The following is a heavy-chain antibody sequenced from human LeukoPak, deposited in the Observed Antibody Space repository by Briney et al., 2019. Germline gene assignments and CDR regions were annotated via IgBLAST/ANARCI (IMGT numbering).Heavy chain of an antibody. CDR2: IYYSGST. CDR3: ARHFNPDFWSGYYGVIAFDI. D-gene: IGHD3-3*01. Sequence: SETLSLTCTVSGGSISSYYWSWIRQPPGKGLEWIGYIYYSGSTNSNPSLKSRVTISVDTSKNQFSLKLSSVTAADTAVYYCARHFNPDFWSGYYGVIAFDIWGQGTMVTVSS. CDR1: GGSISSYY. J-gene: IGHJ3*02. V-gene: IGHV4-59*08.